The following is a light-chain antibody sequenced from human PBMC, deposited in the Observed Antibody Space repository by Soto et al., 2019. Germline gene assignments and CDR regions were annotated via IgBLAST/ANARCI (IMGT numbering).Light chain of an antibody. CDR1: QSISSW. V-gene: IGKV1-5*01. J-gene: IGKJ4*01. CDR2: DAF. Sequence: DIQMTQSPSSLSASVGDRVTITCRASQSISSWLAWYQQKPGKAPKLLIFDAFSLESGVPSRFSGSRSGTEFTLNISNLQPDDYASYYCQQYNSYSPLTFGGGTKVEIK. CDR3: QQYNSYSPLT.